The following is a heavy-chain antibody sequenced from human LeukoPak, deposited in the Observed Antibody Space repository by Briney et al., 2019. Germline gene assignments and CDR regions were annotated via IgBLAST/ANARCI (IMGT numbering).Heavy chain of an antibody. V-gene: IGHV1-2*02. D-gene: IGHD1-7*01. Sequence: GASVKVSCKASGYTFTGYYMHWVRQAPGQGLEWMGWINPNSGGANYAQKFQGRVTMTRDTSISTAYMELSRLRSDDTVVYYCAREVELRYVLNYYGMDVWGQGTTITVSS. CDR1: GYTFTGYY. CDR3: AREVELRYVLNYYGMDV. CDR2: INPNSGGA. J-gene: IGHJ6*02.